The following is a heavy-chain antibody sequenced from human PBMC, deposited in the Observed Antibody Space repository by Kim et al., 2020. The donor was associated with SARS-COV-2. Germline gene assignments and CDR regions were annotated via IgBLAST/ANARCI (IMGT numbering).Heavy chain of an antibody. CDR1: GFTFSSYA. J-gene: IGHJ4*02. CDR2: ISGSGGST. V-gene: IGHV3-23*01. D-gene: IGHD3-22*01. Sequence: GGSLRLSCAASGFTFSSYAMSWVLQAPGKGLEWVSAISGSGGSTYYADSVKGRFTISRDNSKNTLYLQMNSLRAEDTAVYYCAKDKRYYDSSGYYLDYWGQGTLVTVSS. CDR3: AKDKRYYDSSGYYLDY.